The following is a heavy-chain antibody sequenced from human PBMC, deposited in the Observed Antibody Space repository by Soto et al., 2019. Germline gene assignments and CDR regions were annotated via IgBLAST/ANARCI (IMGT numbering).Heavy chain of an antibody. J-gene: IGHJ6*02. CDR3: ARRQIPPPTRGAANARGAMDV. CDR2: IWNDGSNS. V-gene: IGHV3-33*01. CDR1: GFTFNNYG. Sequence: QVQLVESGGGGVQPGRSLRLSCAASGFTFNNYGMHWVRQAPGKGLEWLAVIWNDGSNSSYANSVKGRFTISRDNSKNTLYLQMSSLRAEDTGVYYCARRQIPPPTRGAANARGAMDVWGQGTTVTVSS. D-gene: IGHD6-13*01.